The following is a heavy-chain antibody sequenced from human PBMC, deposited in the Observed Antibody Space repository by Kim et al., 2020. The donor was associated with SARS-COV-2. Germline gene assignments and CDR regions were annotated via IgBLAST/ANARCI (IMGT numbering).Heavy chain of an antibody. CDR1: GYSISSGYY. Sequence: SETLSLTCTVSGYSISSGYYWGWNRQPPGKGLEWIGSIYHSGSTYYNPSLKSRVTISVDTSKNQFSLKLSSVTAADTAVYYCARDVYGSGSYYTWGQGTLVTVSS. V-gene: IGHV4-38-2*02. CDR2: IYHSGST. D-gene: IGHD3-10*01. CDR3: ARDVYGSGSYYT. J-gene: IGHJ5*02.